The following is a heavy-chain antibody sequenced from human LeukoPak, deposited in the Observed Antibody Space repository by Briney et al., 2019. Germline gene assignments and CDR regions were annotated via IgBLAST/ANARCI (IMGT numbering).Heavy chain of an antibody. CDR3: AKRSPYYFDY. CDR2: SGSAGHT. V-gene: IGHV3-23*01. J-gene: IGHJ4*02. CDR1: GFTFSSYA. Sequence: PGGSLRLSCAASGFTFSSYAMSWVRQAPGKGLEWVSTSGSAGHTYYADSVKGRFTISRDNSKNTLYLQMNSLRAEDTAVYYCAKRSPYYFDYWGQGTLVTVSS.